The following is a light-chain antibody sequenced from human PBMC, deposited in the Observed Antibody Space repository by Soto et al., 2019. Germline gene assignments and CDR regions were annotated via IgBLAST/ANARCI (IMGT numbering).Light chain of an antibody. CDR1: SSDVGGYNY. V-gene: IGLV2-8*01. CDR3: SSSAGSNRGV. Sequence: QSVLTQPPSASGSPGQSVTISCTGTSSDVGGYNYVSWYQQHPGKAPKLMIYEVSKRPSGVPDRFSGSKSGNTASLTVSGLQAEDEADYYCSSSAGSNRGVFGGGTKVTVL. CDR2: EVS. J-gene: IGLJ2*01.